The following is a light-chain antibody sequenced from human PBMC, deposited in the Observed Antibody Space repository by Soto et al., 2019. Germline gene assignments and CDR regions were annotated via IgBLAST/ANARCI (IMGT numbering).Light chain of an antibody. CDR3: QSYDRNSVV. CDR1: SGSIASTY. CDR2: EDN. J-gene: IGLJ2*01. Sequence: NFMLTQPHSVSQSPGKTVTISCTRSSGSIASTYVQWYQQRPGSAPTTVIYEDNQRPSGVPDRFSGSIDSSSKSASLTISGLKTEDEADYYCQSYDRNSVVCGGGTKLTVL. V-gene: IGLV6-57*04.